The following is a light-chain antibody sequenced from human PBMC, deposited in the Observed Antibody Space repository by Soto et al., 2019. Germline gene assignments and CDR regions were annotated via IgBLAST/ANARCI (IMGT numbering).Light chain of an antibody. V-gene: IGKV3-20*01. J-gene: IGKJ1*01. CDR2: GAS. CDR1: QSVSSN. CDR3: QQYGSSLWT. Sequence: IVLTQSPATLSVSPGERATLSCRASQSVSSNLAWYQQKPGQAPRLLISGASTRATGVPARFSGSGSGTDFTLTISRLEPEDFAVYYCQQYGSSLWTFGQGTKVDIK.